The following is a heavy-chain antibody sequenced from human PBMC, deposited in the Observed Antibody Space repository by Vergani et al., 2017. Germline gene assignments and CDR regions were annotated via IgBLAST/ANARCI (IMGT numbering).Heavy chain of an antibody. CDR3: ARRKYYYDSSGYWRETETFDY. CDR2: IIPIFGTA. J-gene: IGHJ4*02. D-gene: IGHD3-22*01. Sequence: QVQLVQSGAEVKKPGSSVKVSCKASGGTFSSYAISWVRQAPGQGLEWMGGIIPIFGTANYAQKFQGRVTITADESTSTAYMELSSLRSEDTAVYYCARRKYYYDSSGYWRETETFDYWGQGTLVTVSS. CDR1: GGTFSSYA. V-gene: IGHV1-69*01.